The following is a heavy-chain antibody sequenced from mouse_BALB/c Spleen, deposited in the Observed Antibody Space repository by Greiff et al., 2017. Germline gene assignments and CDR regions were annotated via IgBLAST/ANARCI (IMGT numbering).Heavy chain of an antibody. CDR1: GYAFTNYL. Sequence: QVQLQQSGAELVRPGTSVKVSCKASGYAFTNYLIEWVKQRPGQGLEWIGVINPGSGGTNYNEKFKGKATLTADKSSSTAYMQLSSLTSDDSAVYFCARAGSSYEDYAMDYWGQGTSVTVSS. J-gene: IGHJ4*01. V-gene: IGHV1-54*01. CDR2: INPGSGGT. D-gene: IGHD1-1*01. CDR3: ARAGSSYEDYAMDY.